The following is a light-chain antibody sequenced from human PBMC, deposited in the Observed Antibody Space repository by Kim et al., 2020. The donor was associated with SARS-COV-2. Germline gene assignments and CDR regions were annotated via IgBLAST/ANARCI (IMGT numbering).Light chain of an antibody. CDR3: QSYDNSSWV. Sequence: GKTVTIFGNRSGGSIASSYVQWFQQRPGSAPSAVIHENNQRPSGVPDRFSGSIDSSSNSASLTISGLQTEDEADYYCQSYDNSSWVFGGGTQLTVL. CDR1: GGSIASSY. V-gene: IGLV6-57*03. J-gene: IGLJ3*02. CDR2: ENN.